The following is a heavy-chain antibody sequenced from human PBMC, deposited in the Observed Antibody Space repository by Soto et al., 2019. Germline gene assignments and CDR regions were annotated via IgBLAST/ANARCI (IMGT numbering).Heavy chain of an antibody. CDR2: ISRAGSNI. V-gene: IGHV3-23*01. J-gene: IGHJ4*02. Sequence: EVQLLESGGGVVQPRGSLRLSCAASGFTFSNCAMKWVRQAPGKGLEWVSDISRAGSNIYYADSVKGRFTIFRDNSKNTLSLQMHSLRGVDTVGVYWAKAIDGGRAPNDFWGQGTGVTVSS. CDR1: GFTFSNCA. D-gene: IGHD3-16*01. CDR3: AKAIDGGRAPNDF.